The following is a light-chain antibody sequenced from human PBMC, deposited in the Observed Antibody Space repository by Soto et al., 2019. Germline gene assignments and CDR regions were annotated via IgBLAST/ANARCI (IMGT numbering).Light chain of an antibody. CDR2: GAS. CDR3: QQYGSSPGT. V-gene: IGKV3-20*01. J-gene: IGKJ1*01. Sequence: EIVFTQSPGTLPLSPGERATLSCRASQSVSSSYLAWYQQKPGQAPRLLIYGASSRATGIPDRFSGSGSGTDFTLTISRLEPEDCAVYYCQQYGSSPGTFGQGTKVDIK. CDR1: QSVSSSY.